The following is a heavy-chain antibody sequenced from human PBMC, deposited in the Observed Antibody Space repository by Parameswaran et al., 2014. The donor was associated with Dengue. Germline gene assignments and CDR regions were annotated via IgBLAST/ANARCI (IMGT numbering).Heavy chain of an antibody. D-gene: IGHD6-13*01. V-gene: IGHV5-51*01. CDR3: ARYHVVTSGTDYFDY. J-gene: IGHJ4*02. Sequence: VRQMPGKGLEWMGIIYPDDSDTRYSPSFQGQATISADKSVNTAYLQWSSLKASDTAIYYCARYHVVTSGTDYFDYWGQGTLVTVSS. CDR2: IYPDDSDT.